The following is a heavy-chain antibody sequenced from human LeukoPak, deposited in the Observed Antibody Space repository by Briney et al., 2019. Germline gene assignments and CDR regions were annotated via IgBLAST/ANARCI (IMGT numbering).Heavy chain of an antibody. V-gene: IGHV1-18*01. J-gene: IGHJ4*02. Sequence: ASVKVSCKPSGYTFNSYGVSWVRQAPGQGLEWMGWISAYNGNTNYAQKFQGRVTMTTETSTSTAYMELRSLRSDDTAVYYCARGGVAAADVLGYWGQGTLVIVSS. CDR2: ISAYNGNT. CDR3: ARGGVAAADVLGY. CDR1: GYTFNSYG. D-gene: IGHD6-25*01.